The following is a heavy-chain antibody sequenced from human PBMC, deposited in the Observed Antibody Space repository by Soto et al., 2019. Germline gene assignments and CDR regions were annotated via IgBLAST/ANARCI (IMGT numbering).Heavy chain of an antibody. J-gene: IGHJ4*02. CDR3: AKGGEWELRDDYFDY. D-gene: IGHD1-26*01. Sequence: GGSLRLSCAASGFTFSSYAMSWVRQAPGKGLEWVSAISGSGGSTYYADSVKGRFTISRDNSKNTLYLQMNSLRAEDTAVYYCAKGGEWELRDDYFDYWAREPWSPSPQ. CDR1: GFTFSSYA. V-gene: IGHV3-23*01. CDR2: ISGSGGST.